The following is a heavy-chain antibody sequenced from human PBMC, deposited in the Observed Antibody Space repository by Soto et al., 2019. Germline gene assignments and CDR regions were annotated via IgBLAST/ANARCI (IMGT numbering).Heavy chain of an antibody. Sequence: QVQLVQSGAEVKKPGASVKVSCKASGYTFTSYGISWVRQAPGQGLEWMGWISAYNGNTNYAQKLQGRVTMTTDTSTSTAYMELRSLRSDDTAVYYCARDGYYYGSGSYYYYYYGMDVWGQGTTVTVSS. J-gene: IGHJ6*02. CDR3: ARDGYYYGSGSYYYYYYGMDV. CDR2: ISAYNGNT. CDR1: GYTFTSYG. D-gene: IGHD3-10*01. V-gene: IGHV1-18*01.